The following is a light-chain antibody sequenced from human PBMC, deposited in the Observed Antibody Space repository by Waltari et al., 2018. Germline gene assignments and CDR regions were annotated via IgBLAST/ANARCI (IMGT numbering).Light chain of an antibody. J-gene: IGLJ3*02. V-gene: IGLV2-14*03. CDR3: SSYTSSSTRL. CDR2: DVS. Sequence: QSALTQPASVSGSPGQSITISCTRPSSDVGGYYYVPWYPPPPGKAPKLMIYDVSNRPSGVSNRFSGSKSGNTASLTISGLQAEDEADYYCSSYTSSSTRLFGGGTKLTVL. CDR1: SSDVGGYYY.